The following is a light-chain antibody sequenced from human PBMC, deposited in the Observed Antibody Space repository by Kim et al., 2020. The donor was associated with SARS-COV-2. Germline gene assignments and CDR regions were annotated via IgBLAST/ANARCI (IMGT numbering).Light chain of an antibody. Sequence: ELTQPPSASGTPGQRVTISCSGSSSNIGSNTVNWYQQFPGTAPQLLIDTDDRRPSGVSDRVSCSKSGTSASLAISALRSEDEADFYCATWDDSLDVWMFGGGTQLTVL. CDR2: TDD. CDR1: SSNIGSNT. J-gene: IGLJ3*02. CDR3: ATWDDSLDVWM. V-gene: IGLV1-44*01.